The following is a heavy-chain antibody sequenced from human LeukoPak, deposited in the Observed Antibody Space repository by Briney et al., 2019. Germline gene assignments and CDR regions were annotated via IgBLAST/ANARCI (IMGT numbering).Heavy chain of an antibody. CDR1: GFTFKFTF. V-gene: IGHV3-21*01. J-gene: IGHJ4*02. Sequence: GGSLRLSCAVSGFTFKFTFMNCVRQAPGKGLEWVSSISSSGSYIHYADSVKGRFTVSRDNDNDTLYLHMTGLSAEDSATYYCTRDYGARDDWGQGTLVTVSS. D-gene: IGHD4-17*01. CDR3: TRDYGARDD. CDR2: ISSSGSYI.